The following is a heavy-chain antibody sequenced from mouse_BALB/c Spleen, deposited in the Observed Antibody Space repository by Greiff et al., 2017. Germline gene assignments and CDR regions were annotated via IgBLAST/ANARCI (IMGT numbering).Heavy chain of an antibody. Sequence: EVKLMESGGGLVQPGGSLRLSCATSGFTFTDYYMSWVRQPPGKALEWLGFIRNKANGYTTEYSASVKGRFTISRDNSQSILYLQMNTLRAEDSATYYCARDITYGSSYAMDYWGQGTSVTVSS. J-gene: IGHJ4*01. V-gene: IGHV7-3*02. D-gene: IGHD1-1*01. CDR3: ARDITYGSSYAMDY. CDR2: IRNKANGYTT. CDR1: GFTFTDYY.